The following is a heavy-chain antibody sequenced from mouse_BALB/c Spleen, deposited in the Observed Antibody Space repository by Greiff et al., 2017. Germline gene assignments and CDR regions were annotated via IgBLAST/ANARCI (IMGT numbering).Heavy chain of an antibody. CDR1: GFNIKDTY. V-gene: IGHV14-3*02. CDR2: IDPANGNT. J-gene: IGHJ4*01. CDR3: ARSLYYYYAMDY. Sequence: EVKLVESGAELVKPGASVKLSCTASGFNIKDTYMHWVKQRPEQGLEWIGRIDPANGNTKYDPKFQGKATITADTSSNTAYLQLSSLTSEDTAVYYCARSLYYYYAMDYWGQGTSVTVSS. D-gene: IGHD1-1*01.